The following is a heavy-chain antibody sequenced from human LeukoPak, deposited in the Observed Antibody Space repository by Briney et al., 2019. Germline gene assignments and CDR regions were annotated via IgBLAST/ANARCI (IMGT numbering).Heavy chain of an antibody. CDR3: ERPYYDFWRASYYYMDV. Sequence: SETLSLTCAVYGGSFSGYYWSWLRQPPGKGLEWIGEINHSGSTNYNPSLKSRVTISVDTSKNHFSLKLSSVTAADTAVYYCERPYYDFWRASYYYMDVWGKGTTVTVSS. CDR1: GGSFSGYY. V-gene: IGHV4-34*01. CDR2: INHSGST. D-gene: IGHD3-3*01. J-gene: IGHJ6*03.